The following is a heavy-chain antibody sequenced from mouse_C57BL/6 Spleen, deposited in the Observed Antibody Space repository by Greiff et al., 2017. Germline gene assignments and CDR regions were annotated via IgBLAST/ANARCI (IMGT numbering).Heavy chain of an antibody. CDR1: GFSLTSYG. J-gene: IGHJ1*03. Sequence: QVQLQQSGPGLVQPSPSLSITCTVSGFSLTSYGVHWVRQSPGKGLEWLGVIRSGGSTDYNAAFISRLSISKDNSNNQVFFKMSSLRADDTAIYYCARCAFNWDWDFDVWGTGTTVTVSS. CDR2: IRSGGST. CDR3: ARCAFNWDWDFDV. D-gene: IGHD4-1*01. V-gene: IGHV2-2*01.